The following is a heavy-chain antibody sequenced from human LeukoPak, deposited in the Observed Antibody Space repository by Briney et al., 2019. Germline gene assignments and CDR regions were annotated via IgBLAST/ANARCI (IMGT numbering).Heavy chain of an antibody. CDR1: GFTFSSYG. J-gene: IGHJ6*03. D-gene: IGHD3-22*01. Sequence: WGSLRLSCAASGFTFSSYGMHWVRQAPGKGLEWVAFIRYDGSNKYYADSVKGRFTISRDNSKNTLYLQMNSLRAEDTAVYYCAKDRGRNYYDSSGHVDYYYYMDVWGKGTTVTVSS. V-gene: IGHV3-30*02. CDR2: IRYDGSNK. CDR3: AKDRGRNYYDSSGHVDYYYYMDV.